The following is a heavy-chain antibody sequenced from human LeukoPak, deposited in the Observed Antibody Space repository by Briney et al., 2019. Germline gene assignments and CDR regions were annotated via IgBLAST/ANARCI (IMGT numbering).Heavy chain of an antibody. J-gene: IGHJ6*03. Sequence: GGSLRLSCAASGFTFNNYWMHWVRQAPGKGLVWVARTNTHGTSANYADSVKGRFIISRDNANNTLYLQMNGLRDEDTGVYYALAGYYYYMDVWGKGTTVTVSS. CDR3: LAGYYYYMDV. V-gene: IGHV3-74*01. CDR1: GFTFNNYW. D-gene: IGHD6-13*01. CDR2: TNTHGTSA.